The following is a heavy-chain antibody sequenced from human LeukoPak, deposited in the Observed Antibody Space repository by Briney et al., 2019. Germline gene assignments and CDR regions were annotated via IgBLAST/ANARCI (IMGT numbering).Heavy chain of an antibody. CDR3: ARSPLLEIFGVALTDYYFDY. CDR1: GYTFTRYG. V-gene: IGHV1-18*01. CDR2: ISAYNGNT. J-gene: IGHJ4*02. D-gene: IGHD3-3*01. Sequence: GASVKVSCKASGYTFTRYGISWVRQAPGHGLEWMGWISAYNGNTNYAQKLQGRVTMTTDTSTSTAYMELRSLRSDDTAVYYCARSPLLEIFGVALTDYYFDYWGQGTLVTVSS.